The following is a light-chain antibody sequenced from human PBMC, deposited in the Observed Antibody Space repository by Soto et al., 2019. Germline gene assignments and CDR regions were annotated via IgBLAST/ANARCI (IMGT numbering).Light chain of an antibody. CDR3: HQYDHWPPYT. J-gene: IGKJ2*01. V-gene: IGKV3-15*01. CDR2: GAY. Sequence: EIEMTQSPATLSLSPGERATVSCRASQSVGNNLAWYQQKSGQAPRLLIYGAYTRAAGVPARFSGTGSGTEFTLTISSLQSEDFAVYYCHQYDHWPPYTFGQGTKLEFK. CDR1: QSVGNN.